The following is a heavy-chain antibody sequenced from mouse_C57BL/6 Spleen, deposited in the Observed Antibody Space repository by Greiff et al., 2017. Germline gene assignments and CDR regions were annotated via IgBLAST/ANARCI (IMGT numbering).Heavy chain of an antibody. CDR1: GFTFSSYG. D-gene: IGHD1-1*01. V-gene: IGHV5-6*01. CDR2: ISSGGSYT. CDR3: ARLVATPWYFDV. Sequence: EVMLVESGGDLVKPGGSLKLSCAASGFTFSSYGMSWVRQTPDKRLEWVATISSGGSYTYYPDSVKGRFTISRDNAKNTLYLQMSSLKSEDTAMYYCARLVATPWYFDVWGTGTTVTVSS. J-gene: IGHJ1*03.